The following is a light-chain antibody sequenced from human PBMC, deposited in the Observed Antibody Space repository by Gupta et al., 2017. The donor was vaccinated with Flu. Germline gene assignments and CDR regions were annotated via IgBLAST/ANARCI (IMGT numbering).Light chain of an antibody. V-gene: IGKV3-20*01. CDR1: QSVSSSY. CDR3: QQYGSSPRYS. CDR2: GTS. J-gene: IGKJ2*03. Sequence: ERVLTQSPGTLSLSPGERATLSCRASQSVSSSYLAWYQQKPGQAPRLLIYGTSNRATGIPDRFSGSGSGTDFTLTITRLEPEDFAVYYCQQYGSSPRYSFGQGTKLEIK.